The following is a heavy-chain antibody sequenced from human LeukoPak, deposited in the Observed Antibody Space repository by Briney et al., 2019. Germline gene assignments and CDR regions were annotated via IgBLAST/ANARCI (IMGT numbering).Heavy chain of an antibody. J-gene: IGHJ4*02. CDR1: GGSISSYY. CDR3: ARQRRRYCSSTSCIQPNRIFYFDY. CDR2: IFTSGST. Sequence: SETLSLTCTVSGGSISSYYWSWLRQPAGKGLEWIGRIFTSGSTNYNPSLKSRVTMSVDTSKNQFSLKLSSVTAADTAVYYCARQRRRYCSSTSCIQPNRIFYFDYWGQGTLVTVSS. V-gene: IGHV4-4*07. D-gene: IGHD2-2*01.